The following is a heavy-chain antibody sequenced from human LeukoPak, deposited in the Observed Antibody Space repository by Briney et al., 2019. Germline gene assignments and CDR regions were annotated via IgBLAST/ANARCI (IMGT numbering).Heavy chain of an antibody. CDR1: GYTFTSYG. CDR2: ISAYNGNT. J-gene: IGHJ5*02. Sequence: ASVKVSCKASGYTFTSYGISWVRQAPGQGLEWMGWISAYNGNTNYAQKLQGRVTMTTDTSTSTAYMELRSLRSDDTAVYYRARVYGSSWYSEYDNWFDPWGQGTLVTVSS. V-gene: IGHV1-18*04. CDR3: ARVYGSSWYSEYDNWFDP. D-gene: IGHD6-13*01.